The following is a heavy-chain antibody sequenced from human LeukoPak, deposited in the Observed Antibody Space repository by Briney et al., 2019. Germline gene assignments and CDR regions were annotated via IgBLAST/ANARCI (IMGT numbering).Heavy chain of an antibody. J-gene: IGHJ3*02. CDR3: ARDWGRYGYPDAFDI. CDR1: GGSISSSSYY. Sequence: SETLSLTCTVSGGSISSSSYYWGWLRQPPGKGLEWIGSIYYSGSTYYNPSLKSRVTISVDTSKNQFSLKLSSVTAADTAVYYCARDWGRYGYPDAFDIWGQGTMVTVSS. V-gene: IGHV4-39*07. D-gene: IGHD3-16*01. CDR2: IYYSGST.